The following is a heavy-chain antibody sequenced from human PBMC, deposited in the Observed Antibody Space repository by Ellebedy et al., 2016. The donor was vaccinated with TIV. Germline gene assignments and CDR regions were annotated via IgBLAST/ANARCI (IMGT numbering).Heavy chain of an antibody. CDR3: ATGPNQDFFDY. CDR2: IYYSGST. CDR1: YASISSNY. D-gene: IGHD1-14*01. J-gene: IGHJ4*02. V-gene: IGHV4-59*01. Sequence: MPSETLSLTCTVYYASISSNYWSWIRQPPGKGLEWIGYIYYSGSTNYNRSLKSRVTIELDTSTNQLSLKMSSVTAADTAVYYCATGPNQDFFDYWGQGTLVTVSS.